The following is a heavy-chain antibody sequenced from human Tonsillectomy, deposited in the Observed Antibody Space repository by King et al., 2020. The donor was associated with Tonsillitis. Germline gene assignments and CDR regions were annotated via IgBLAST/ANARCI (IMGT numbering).Heavy chain of an antibody. CDR2: ISTSSQTI. CDR3: VEGAVARLDH. D-gene: IGHD2-21*01. Sequence: VQLVESGGDLVQPGGSLRLSCAASGFTLSTYRMNWVRKAPGKGREWVSYISTSSQTIYYTDSVKGRFTISRDDAKNSMYLQMNSLRAEEAAINYCVEGAVARLDHWGQGFLVTVSS. J-gene: IGHJ4*02. CDR1: GFTLSTYR. V-gene: IGHV3-48*01.